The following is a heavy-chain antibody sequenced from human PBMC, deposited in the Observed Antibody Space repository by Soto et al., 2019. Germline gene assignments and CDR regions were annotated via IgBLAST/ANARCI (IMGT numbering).Heavy chain of an antibody. CDR3: AKGYYDNVGGYFDY. V-gene: IGHV3-30*18. D-gene: IGHD3-16*01. J-gene: IGHJ4*02. CDR2: ISYDGTNK. Sequence: QVQLVESGGGVVQPGRSLRLSCAASGFTFSNYVIHWVRQAPGKGLEWVAVISYDGTNKYYADSVKGRFTISRDNSNNTLYLQMNRLRAEDTAVYYCAKGYYDNVGGYFDYWGQGTLVTVSS. CDR1: GFTFSNYV.